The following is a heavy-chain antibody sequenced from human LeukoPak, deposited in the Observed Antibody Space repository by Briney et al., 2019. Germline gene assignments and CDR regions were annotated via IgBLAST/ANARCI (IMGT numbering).Heavy chain of an antibody. J-gene: IGHJ3*02. V-gene: IGHV4-34*01. CDR3: ARVKLTTWIQLWLRAFDI. Sequence: SETLSLTCAVYGGSFSGYYWSWIRQPPGKGLEWIGEINHSGSTNYNPSLKSRVTISVDTSKNLFSLKLSSVTAADTAVYYCARVKLTTWIQLWLRAFDIWGQGTMVTVSS. D-gene: IGHD5-18*01. CDR2: INHSGST. CDR1: GGSFSGYY.